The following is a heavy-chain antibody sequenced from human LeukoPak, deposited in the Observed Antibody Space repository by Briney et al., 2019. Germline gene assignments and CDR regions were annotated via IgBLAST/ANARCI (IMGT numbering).Heavy chain of an antibody. CDR3: AKDSREILRWIPQLGYFQH. CDR1: GFTFSSYG. V-gene: IGHV3-30*18. D-gene: IGHD4-23*01. Sequence: PGGSLRLSCAASGFTFSSYGMHWVRQAPGKGLEWVAVISYDGSNKYYADSVKGRFTISRDNSKNTLYLQMNSLRAEDTAVYYCAKDSREILRWIPQLGYFQHWGQGTLVTVSS. CDR2: ISYDGSNK. J-gene: IGHJ1*01.